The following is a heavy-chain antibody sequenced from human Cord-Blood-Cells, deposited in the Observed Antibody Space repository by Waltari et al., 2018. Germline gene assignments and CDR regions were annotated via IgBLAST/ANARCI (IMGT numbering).Heavy chain of an antibody. CDR1: GLSLSNPRMR. D-gene: IGHD5-12*01. J-gene: IGHJ5*02. CDR3: ARVVDIVATTNWFDP. CDR2: ISSNDEK. V-gene: IGHV2-26*01. Sequence: QVTMKETGPVLLKASETVTLACTVSGLSLSNPRMRVSSLRDPPGKDLEWLAHISSNDEKSYSTSLKSRLTISKDTSKSQVVLTMTNMDPVDTATYYCARVVDIVATTNWFDPWGQGTLVTVSS.